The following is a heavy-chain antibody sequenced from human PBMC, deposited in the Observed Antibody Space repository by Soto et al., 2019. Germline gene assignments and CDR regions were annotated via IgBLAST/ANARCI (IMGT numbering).Heavy chain of an antibody. CDR3: AKTAADHLYWYFDL. D-gene: IGHD6-13*01. J-gene: IGHJ2*01. CDR1: GFTFSSYG. V-gene: IGHV3-30*18. Sequence: QVQLVESGGGVVQPGRSLRLSCAASGFTFSSYGIHWVRQAPGKGLEWVAVISYDGSNKYYADSVKGRFTISKDNSKNTLYLQMNSLRAEDTAVYYCAKTAADHLYWYFDLWGRGTLVTVSS. CDR2: ISYDGSNK.